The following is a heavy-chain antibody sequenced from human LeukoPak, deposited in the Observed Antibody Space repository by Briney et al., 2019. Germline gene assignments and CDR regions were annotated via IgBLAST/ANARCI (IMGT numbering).Heavy chain of an antibody. D-gene: IGHD5-18*01. V-gene: IGHV4-59*01. J-gene: IGHJ4*02. Sequence: PSETLSLTCTVSGGSISSYYWSWIRQPPGKGLEWIGHIYYSGSTNYNPSLKSRLTISIDTSKNQFSLRLSSVTAADTAVYYCARGAAGYSYGWGQGTLVTVSS. CDR1: GGSISSYY. CDR3: ARGAAGYSYG. CDR2: IYYSGST.